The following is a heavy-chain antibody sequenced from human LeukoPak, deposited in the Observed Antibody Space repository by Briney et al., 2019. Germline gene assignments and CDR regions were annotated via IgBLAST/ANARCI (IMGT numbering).Heavy chain of an antibody. V-gene: IGHV3-53*01. J-gene: IGHJ4*02. CDR2: FYSGGST. D-gene: IGHD3-10*01. Sequence: GGSLRLSCAASGFIVSSNYMSWVRQAPGKGLEWVSVFYSGGSTGYADSMKGRFTISRDNAKNSLYLQMNSLRAEDTAFYYCARTGYYGSGSYMVEYWGQGTLVTVSS. CDR1: GFIVSSNY. CDR3: ARTGYYGSGSYMVEY.